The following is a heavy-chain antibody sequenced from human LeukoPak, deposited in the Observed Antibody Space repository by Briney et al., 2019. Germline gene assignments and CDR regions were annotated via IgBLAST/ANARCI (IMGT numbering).Heavy chain of an antibody. CDR2: ISYDGSNK. CDR3: AKDHGGGLRYFDGLPYYCIDV. J-gene: IGHJ6*04. D-gene: IGHD3-9*01. CDR1: GFTFSSYG. V-gene: IGHV3-30*18. Sequence: QPGGSLRLSCAASGFTFSSYGMHWVRQAPGKGLEWVGVISYDGSNKFYADSVKGRFTISRDKSKNTLYLEMNSLRAEDSAVYYCAKDHGGGLRYFDGLPYYCIDVWGKGTTVTVSS.